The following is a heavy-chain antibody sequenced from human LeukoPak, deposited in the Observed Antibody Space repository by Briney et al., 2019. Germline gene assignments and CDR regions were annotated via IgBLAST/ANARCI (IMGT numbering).Heavy chain of an antibody. CDR2: ISGSGGNI. Sequence: GGSLRLSCAASGFTLSSYDMKWVRQAPGKGLEWVSHISGSGGNIGYADSVKGRFTISRDNAKNSLYLQMNSLRVEDTAVYYCAREGGFYRPLDYSGQGTLVTVSS. CDR1: GFTLSSYD. D-gene: IGHD3-3*01. CDR3: AREGGFYRPLDY. J-gene: IGHJ4*02. V-gene: IGHV3-48*03.